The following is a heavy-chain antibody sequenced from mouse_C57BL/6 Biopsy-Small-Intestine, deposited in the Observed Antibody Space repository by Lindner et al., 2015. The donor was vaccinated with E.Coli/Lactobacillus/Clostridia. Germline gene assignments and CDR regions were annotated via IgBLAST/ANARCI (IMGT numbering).Heavy chain of an antibody. CDR2: INPNNGGT. V-gene: IGHV1-18*01. J-gene: IGHJ2*01. CDR1: GYTFTDYN. Sequence: VQLQESGPELVKPGASVKIPCKASGYTFTDYNMDWVKQSHGKSLEWIGDINPNNGGTIYNQKFKGKATLTVDTSSSTAYMELHSLTSEDSAVYFCARSFITTVVATDYWGQGTTLTVSS. CDR3: ARSFITTVVATDY. D-gene: IGHD1-1*01.